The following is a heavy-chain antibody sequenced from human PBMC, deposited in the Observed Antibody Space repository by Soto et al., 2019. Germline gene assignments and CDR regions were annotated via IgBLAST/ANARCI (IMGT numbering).Heavy chain of an antibody. J-gene: IGHJ4*02. CDR3: VRGELRPRFDY. Sequence: EVQLVESGGGLVQPGGSLRLSCAASGFTVSSNYMSCVRQSPGKGLDWGSLISSGGSAYYADSVKGRFTISRDTSKNTVSRPINSLRVEDTAVYYCVRGELRPRFDYWCQGTLVTVSS. CDR2: ISSGGSA. CDR1: GFTVSSNY. D-gene: IGHD1-7*01. V-gene: IGHV3-66*01.